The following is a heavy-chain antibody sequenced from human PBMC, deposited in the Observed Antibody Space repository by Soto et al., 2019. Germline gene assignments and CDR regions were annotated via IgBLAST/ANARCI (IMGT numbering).Heavy chain of an antibody. J-gene: IGHJ5*02. CDR3: SSGGSWFDL. V-gene: IGHV3-74*01. Sequence: GGSLRLSCSASGFNLRVYWMHWVRQAPGKGLVWVSRISADGKTINYADSVEGRFTVSRDNANNVVSLQLNSLTAEDTAVYFCSSGGSWFDLWGQGSVVTVSS. CDR2: ISADGKTI. CDR1: GFNLRVYW.